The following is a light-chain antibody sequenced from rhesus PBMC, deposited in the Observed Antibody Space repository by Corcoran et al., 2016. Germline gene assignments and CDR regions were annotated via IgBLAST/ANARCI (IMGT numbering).Light chain of an antibody. J-gene: IGKJ4*01. V-gene: IGKV1-69*01. CDR1: QEINNW. Sequence: DIQMTQSPSSLSASVGDRVTITCRASQEINNWLAWYQQKPGKAPNLLIYGASDLERGVPSRFSGRGSGTVFPLPISRLEPADIATCYCQQHDKSPLTFGGGTKVEIK. CDR3: QQHDKSPLT. CDR2: GAS.